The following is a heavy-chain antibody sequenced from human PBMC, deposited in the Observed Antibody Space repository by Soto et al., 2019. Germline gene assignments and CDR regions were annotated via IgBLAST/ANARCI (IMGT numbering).Heavy chain of an antibody. J-gene: IGHJ6*02. CDR2: INPNSGGT. D-gene: IGHD2-15*01. CDR1: GYTFTGYY. V-gene: IGHV1-2*04. Sequence: ASVKVSCKXSGYTFTGYYMHWVRQAPGQGLEWMGWINPNSGGTNYAQKFQGWVTMTRDTSISTAYMELSRLRSDDTAVYYCARDSCSGGSCYSRYYYGMDVWGQGTTVTVSS. CDR3: ARDSCSGGSCYSRYYYGMDV.